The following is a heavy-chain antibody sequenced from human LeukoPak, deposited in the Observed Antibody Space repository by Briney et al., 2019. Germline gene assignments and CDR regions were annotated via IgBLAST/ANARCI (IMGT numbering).Heavy chain of an antibody. Sequence: SVTVSCKASGGTFSSYAISWVRQAPGQGLEWMGGIIPIFGTANYAQKFQGRVTITTDESTSTAYMELSSLRSKDTAVYYCARGRNYVGSWFDPWGQGTLVTVSS. J-gene: IGHJ5*02. V-gene: IGHV1-69*05. CDR3: ARGRNYVGSWFDP. D-gene: IGHD1-7*01. CDR1: GGTFSSYA. CDR2: IIPIFGTA.